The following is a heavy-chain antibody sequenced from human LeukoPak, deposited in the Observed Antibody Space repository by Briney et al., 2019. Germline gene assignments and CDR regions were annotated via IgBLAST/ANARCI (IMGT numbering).Heavy chain of an antibody. D-gene: IGHD2-21*01. Sequence: RGSLRLSCAASGFTFSSYSMNWVRQAPGKGLEWVSSISSSSSYIYYADSVKGRFTISRDNAKNSLYLQMNSLRAEDTAVYYCARGIHGAFDIWGQGTMVTVSS. CDR3: ARGIHGAFDI. CDR1: GFTFSSYS. J-gene: IGHJ3*02. V-gene: IGHV3-21*01. CDR2: ISSSSSYI.